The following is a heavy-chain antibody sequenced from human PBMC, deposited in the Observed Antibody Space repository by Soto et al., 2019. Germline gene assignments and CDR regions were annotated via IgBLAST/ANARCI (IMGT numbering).Heavy chain of an antibody. Sequence: QVQLVESGGGVVQPGRSLRLSCAASGFTFSSYGMHWVRQAPGKGLEGGAVIWYDGSNKYYADSVKGRFTISRDNSKNTLYLQMNSLRAEDTAVYYCARDWKEQWLPTGYMDVWGKGTTVTVSS. CDR3: ARDWKEQWLPTGYMDV. V-gene: IGHV3-33*01. J-gene: IGHJ6*03. CDR2: IWYDGSNK. D-gene: IGHD6-19*01. CDR1: GFTFSSYG.